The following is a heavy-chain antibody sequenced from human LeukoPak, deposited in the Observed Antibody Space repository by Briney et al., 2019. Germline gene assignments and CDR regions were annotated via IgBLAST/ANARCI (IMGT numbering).Heavy chain of an antibody. J-gene: IGHJ4*02. CDR3: ARRGDDYKFDY. CDR1: GYSISSGYY. D-gene: IGHD5-24*01. Sequence: SETLSLTCTVSGYSISSGYYWGWIRQPPGKGLEWIGSIYHSGSTYYNPSLKSRVTISVDTSKNQFSLKVSSVTAADTAVYYCARRGDDYKFDYWGQGTVVTVSS. CDR2: IYHSGST. V-gene: IGHV4-38-2*02.